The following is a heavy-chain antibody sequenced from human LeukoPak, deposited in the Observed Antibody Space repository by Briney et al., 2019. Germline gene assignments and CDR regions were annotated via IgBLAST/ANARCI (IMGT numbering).Heavy chain of an antibody. CDR2: ISGSGGST. V-gene: IGHV3-23*01. Sequence: PGGSLRLAWAASGFTSSVDLMSWGRQAPGKGLEWVSAISGSGGSTYYADSVKGGFTIHRDNSKNTLSLQVSSLRAEDTAVYRCAKGGRITAVLPFDYWGQGTLVTVSS. D-gene: IGHD6-13*01. CDR3: AKGGRITAVLPFDY. CDR1: GFTSSVDL. J-gene: IGHJ4*02.